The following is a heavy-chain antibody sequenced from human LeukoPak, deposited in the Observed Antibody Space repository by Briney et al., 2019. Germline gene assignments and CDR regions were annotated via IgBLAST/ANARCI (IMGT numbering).Heavy chain of an antibody. CDR3: ARAAAYCGGDCYSMDV. D-gene: IGHD2-21*02. CDR1: GYTFTSYY. CDR2: INPSGGST. J-gene: IGHJ6*02. V-gene: IGHV1-46*01. Sequence: VASVKVSCKASGYTFTSYYMHWVRQAPGQGLEWMGIINPSGGSTSYAQKFQGRVTMTRDTSTSTVYMELSSLRSEDTAVYYCARAAAYCGGDCYSMDVWGQGTTVTVSS.